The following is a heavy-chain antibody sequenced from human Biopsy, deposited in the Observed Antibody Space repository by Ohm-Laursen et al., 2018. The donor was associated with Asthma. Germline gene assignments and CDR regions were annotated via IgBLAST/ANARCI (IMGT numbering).Heavy chain of an antibody. CDR2: MSYDDSRT. J-gene: IGHJ4*02. CDR1: GFPISNYG. V-gene: IGHV3-30*18. D-gene: IGHD2-21*01. Sequence: SLRLSCAASGFPISNYGMHWVRQAPGKGLEWVAVMSYDDSRTRYADSVKGRFTISRDKFDNTLYLQMNSLTAEDTAVYHCAKDERAYYGSDSKYMQPVPLGDWGQGTVVIVSA. CDR3: AKDERAYYGSDSKYMQPVPLGD.